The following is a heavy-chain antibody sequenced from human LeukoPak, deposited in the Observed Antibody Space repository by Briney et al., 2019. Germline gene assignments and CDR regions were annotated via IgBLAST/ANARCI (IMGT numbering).Heavy chain of an antibody. CDR2: INPNSGGT. CDR1: GYTFTGYY. CDR3: ARGGDGYNTPDWFDP. J-gene: IGHJ5*02. Sequence: GASVKVSCKASGYTFTGYYMHWVRQAPGQGLEWMGRINPNSGGTNYAQEFQGRVTMTRDTSISTAYMELSRLRSDDTAVYYCARGGDGYNTPDWFDPWGQGTLVTVSS. D-gene: IGHD5-24*01. V-gene: IGHV1-2*06.